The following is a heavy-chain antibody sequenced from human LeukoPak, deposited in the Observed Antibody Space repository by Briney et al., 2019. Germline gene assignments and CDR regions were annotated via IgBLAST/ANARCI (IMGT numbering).Heavy chain of an antibody. V-gene: IGHV4-59*01. CDR2: IYDSGST. D-gene: IGHD5-12*01. Sequence: SETLSLTCTVSGGSISSYYWSWIRQPPGKGLEWIGYIYDSGSTNYNPSLKSRVTISVDTSKNQFSLRLTSVSAADTAVYYCARGFDSKSTYFDYWGQGTLRTVSS. J-gene: IGHJ4*02. CDR1: GGSISSYY. CDR3: ARGFDSKSTYFDY.